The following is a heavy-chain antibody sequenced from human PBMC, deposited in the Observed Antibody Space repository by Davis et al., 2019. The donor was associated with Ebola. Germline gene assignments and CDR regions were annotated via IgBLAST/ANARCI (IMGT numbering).Heavy chain of an antibody. D-gene: IGHD1-26*01. CDR1: GGSISSSSYY. V-gene: IGHV4-39*01. CDR2: RDYSGRT. CDR3: ARRVGGSYYKPFDY. Sequence: MPSETLSLTCTVSGGSISSSSYYWFFLLPTPGKLLDGSGRRDYSGRTYYNPSLKSRVTISVDTSKNQFSLKLSSVTAAAKAVYYCARRVGGSYYKPFDYWGQGTLVTVSS. J-gene: IGHJ4*02.